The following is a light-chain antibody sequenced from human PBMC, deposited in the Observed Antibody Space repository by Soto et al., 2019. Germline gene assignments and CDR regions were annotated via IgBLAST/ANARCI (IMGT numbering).Light chain of an antibody. CDR2: DAS. CDR1: QAIRKC. J-gene: IGKJ3*01. Sequence: DIQMTQSPSSLSASVGDRVTITCQASQAIRKCLNWYQQRPGKAPKLLIYDASNLETGVSARFSGSGSGTDFAFTISRLQPEDTATYYCQQCDSLPVTFGPGTKVDIK. V-gene: IGKV1-33*01. CDR3: QQCDSLPVT.